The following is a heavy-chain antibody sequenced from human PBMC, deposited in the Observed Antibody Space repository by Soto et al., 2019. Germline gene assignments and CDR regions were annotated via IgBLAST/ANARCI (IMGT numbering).Heavy chain of an antibody. J-gene: IGHJ4*02. CDR3: ARGSGIVALPGELEDVKYDY. CDR1: GQSFSGHS. CDR2: INESGST. V-gene: IGHV4-34*01. D-gene: IGHD1-1*01. Sequence: QVQLQQWGAGLVKPSETLSLSCAVYGQSFSGHSWAWIRQPPGKGLEWIGEINESGSTYYNPSLNSRVTISTDTSKNHFSLKLSSVSAADTAAYFCARGSGIVALPGELEDVKYDYWGQGTLVNVSS.